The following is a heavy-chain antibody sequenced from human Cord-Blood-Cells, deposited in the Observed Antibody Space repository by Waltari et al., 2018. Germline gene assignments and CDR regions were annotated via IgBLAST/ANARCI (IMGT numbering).Heavy chain of an antibody. Sequence: QVQLQQWGAGLLKPSETLSLTCAVYGWSFSGYYCSWIRQPPGKGLEGIGEINHSGSTNYNPSLKSRVTISVDTSKNQFSLKLSSVTAADTAVYYCARGRAYNWNYRPFDIWGQGTMVTVSS. D-gene: IGHD1-7*01. V-gene: IGHV4-34*01. CDR2: INHSGST. CDR3: ARGRAYNWNYRPFDI. J-gene: IGHJ3*02. CDR1: GWSFSGYY.